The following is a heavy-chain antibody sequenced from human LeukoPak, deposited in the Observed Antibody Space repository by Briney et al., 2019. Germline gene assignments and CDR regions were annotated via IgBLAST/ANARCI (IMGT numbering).Heavy chain of an antibody. J-gene: IGHJ2*01. Sequence: GGSLRLSCAASGFTFSSYSMNWVRQAPGKGLEWVSSISSSSSYIYYADSVKGRFTISRDNAKNSLYLQMNSLRAEDTAVYYCARAWGDGYNSYWYFDLWGRGTLVTVSS. V-gene: IGHV3-21*01. D-gene: IGHD5-24*01. CDR3: ARAWGDGYNSYWYFDL. CDR2: ISSSSSYI. CDR1: GFTFSSYS.